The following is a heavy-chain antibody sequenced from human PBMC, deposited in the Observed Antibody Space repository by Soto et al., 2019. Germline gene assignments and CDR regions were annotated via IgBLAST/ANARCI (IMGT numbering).Heavy chain of an antibody. CDR2: IKQDGSEK. V-gene: IGHV3-7*03. Sequence: EVQLVESGGGLVKPGGSLRLSCAASGFTFSSYWMSWVRQAPGKGLEWVANIKQDGSEKYYVDSVKGRFTISRDNAKNSLYLQMNSLRAEDTAVYYCARGLPYYDFWSGYGMDVWGQGTTVTVSS. CDR3: ARGLPYYDFWSGYGMDV. CDR1: GFTFSSYW. D-gene: IGHD3-3*01. J-gene: IGHJ6*02.